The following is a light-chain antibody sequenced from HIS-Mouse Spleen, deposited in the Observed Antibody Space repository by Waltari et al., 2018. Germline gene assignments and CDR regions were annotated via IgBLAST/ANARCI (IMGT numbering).Light chain of an antibody. CDR3: QQSYSTLWT. J-gene: IGKJ1*01. CDR1: QSISSY. V-gene: IGKV1-39*01. CDR2: AAS. Sequence: DIQMTQSPSSLSASVGDRVTITCRASQSISSYLNWYQQKPGKAPKLLSYAASSLQSGVPSRFSGSGSGTDFTLTISSLQPEEFATYYCQQSYSTLWTFGQGTKVEIK.